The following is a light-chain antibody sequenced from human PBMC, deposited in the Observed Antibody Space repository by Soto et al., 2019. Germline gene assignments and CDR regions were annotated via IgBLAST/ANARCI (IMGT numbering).Light chain of an antibody. J-gene: IGKJ5*01. CDR1: QSVRSER. V-gene: IGKV3D-15*01. Sequence: EVLMTQSPARLSVARGERATLCCRASQSVRSERLAWYQQKPGQAPRLVIFDASSRATGFPLRFSGSGSGTDFTLTITRLEPEDFAVYYCQQYDILPITFGLGTRLEL. CDR3: QQYDILPIT. CDR2: DAS.